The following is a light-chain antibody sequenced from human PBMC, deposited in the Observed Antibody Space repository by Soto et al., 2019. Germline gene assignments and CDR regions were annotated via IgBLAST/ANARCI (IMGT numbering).Light chain of an antibody. CDR1: QSVSSSY. V-gene: IGKV3-20*01. CDR3: QQYGSSPLT. J-gene: IGKJ4*01. Sequence: EIVLTQSPGTLSLSPGERATLSCRASQSVSSSYLAWYQQKPGQAPRLLIYGASSRATGIPDRFSGSGYGTDCTLTISRLEPEAFAVYYCQQYGSSPLTFGGGTKVEIK. CDR2: GAS.